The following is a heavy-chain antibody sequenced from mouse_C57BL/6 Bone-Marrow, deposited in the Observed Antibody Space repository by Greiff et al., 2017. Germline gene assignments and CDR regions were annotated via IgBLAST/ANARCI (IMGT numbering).Heavy chain of an antibody. D-gene: IGHD2-3*01. CDR1: GFSLTSYG. V-gene: IGHV2-2*01. J-gene: IGHJ2*01. CDR2: IWSGGSK. CDR3: ASPRWLLVDY. Sequence: VQLQQSGPGLVQPSPSLSITCTVSGFSLTSYGVHWVRQSPGKGLEWLGVIWSGGSKDYNTAFISRLSISKDNAKGQVFFKMNSLQADDTAIYYCASPRWLLVDYWGQGTTLTVSS.